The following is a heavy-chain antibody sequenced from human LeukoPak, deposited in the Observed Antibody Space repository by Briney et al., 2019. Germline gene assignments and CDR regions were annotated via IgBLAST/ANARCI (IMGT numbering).Heavy chain of an antibody. V-gene: IGHV3-21*01. CDR3: ASGYCSSTSCYTNDYYGMDV. CDR1: GFTFSSYS. CDR2: ISSSSSYI. D-gene: IGHD2-2*02. J-gene: IGHJ6*02. Sequence: GGSLRLSCAASGFTFSSYSMNWVRQAPGKGLEWVSSISSSSSYIYYADSVKGRFTISRDNAKNSLYLQMNSLRAEDTAVYYCASGYCSSTSCYTNDYYGMDVRGQGTAVTVSS.